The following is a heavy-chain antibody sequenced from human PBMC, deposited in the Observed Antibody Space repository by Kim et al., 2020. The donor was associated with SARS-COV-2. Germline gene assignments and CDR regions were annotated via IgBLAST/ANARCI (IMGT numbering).Heavy chain of an antibody. J-gene: IGHJ4*02. Sequence: YNPSLKSRVTISVDTYKNQFSLKLSSVTAADTAVYYCARDLGGDYDYFDYWGQGTLVTVSS. CDR3: ARDLGGDYDYFDY. V-gene: IGHV4-39*01. D-gene: IGHD4-17*01.